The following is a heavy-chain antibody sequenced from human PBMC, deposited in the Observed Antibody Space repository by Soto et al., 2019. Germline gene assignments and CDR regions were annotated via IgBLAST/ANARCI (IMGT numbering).Heavy chain of an antibody. CDR3: ARGTSNYDYAHVWY. V-gene: IGHV3-7*03. J-gene: IGHJ4*02. CDR1: GFTFSSYC. D-gene: IGHD3-16*01. CDR2: IQHDGRET. Sequence: RLSCVAPGFTFSSYCMSWYRQAPGKALECVANIQHDGRETFYVDCVKGRFHISRDNSNHTLYLKMDRLGVEDTGVYYCARGTSNYDYAHVWYWGLGALVTVSS.